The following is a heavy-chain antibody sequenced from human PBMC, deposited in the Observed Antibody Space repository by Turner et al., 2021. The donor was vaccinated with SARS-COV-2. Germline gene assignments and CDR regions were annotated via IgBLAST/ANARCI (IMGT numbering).Heavy chain of an antibody. D-gene: IGHD6-13*01. CDR3: ARHWGVAAAAYLARFDP. Sequence: QSQLQDSGPGPVKPSDTLSLTCTVSGCSSSSSSYYRGWIRQPPGKGLEWIGSIYYSGSTYYNPSLKSRVTITIDTSKNKFSLKLSSVTAADTAVYYCARHWGVAAAAYLARFDPWGQGTLVTVSS. CDR1: GCSSSSSSYY. J-gene: IGHJ5*02. V-gene: IGHV4-39*01. CDR2: IYYSGST.